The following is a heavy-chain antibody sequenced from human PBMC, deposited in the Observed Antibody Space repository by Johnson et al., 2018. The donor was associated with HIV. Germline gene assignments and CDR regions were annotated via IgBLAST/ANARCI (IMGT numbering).Heavy chain of an antibody. Sequence: GQLVESGGGVVQPGRSLRLSCAASGFTFSSNYMSWVRQAPGKGLEWVSVIYSGGSTYYADSVKGRFTISRDNSKNTLYLQMNSLRAEDTAVFYCTYSSAWSPGAFDIWGQGTMVTVSS. D-gene: IGHD6-19*01. V-gene: IGHV3-66*02. CDR1: GFTFSSNY. CDR2: IYSGGST. CDR3: TYSSAWSPGAFDI. J-gene: IGHJ3*02.